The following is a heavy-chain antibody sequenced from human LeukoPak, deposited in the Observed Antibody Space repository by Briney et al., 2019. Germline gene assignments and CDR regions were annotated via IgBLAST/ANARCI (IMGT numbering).Heavy chain of an antibody. V-gene: IGHV1-18*04. CDR3: ARDSDYSGNGNGDWFDP. Sequence: EASVNVSCKASGFSFTTFGVTWVRQAPGQGLEWMGWISTYTGVTHYAEKFEDRVTMSIDTSTTTAYMELRSLRYDDKAVYYCARDSDYSGNGNGDWFDPWGQGTVVTVSS. D-gene: IGHD4-11*01. CDR2: ISTYTGVT. CDR1: GFSFTTFG. J-gene: IGHJ5*02.